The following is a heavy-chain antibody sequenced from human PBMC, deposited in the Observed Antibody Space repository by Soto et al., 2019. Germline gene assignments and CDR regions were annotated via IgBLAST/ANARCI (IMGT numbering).Heavy chain of an antibody. CDR1: GGSISSYY. V-gene: IGHV4-59*08. Sequence: QVQLQESGPGLVKPSETLSLTCTVSGGSISSYYWSWIRQPPGKGLEWMGYIYYSGSTNYNPSLKSRVTISVDTSENLVYLKLSSVAAADTAVNYCARWYGGTFDYWGQGTLVTVSS. J-gene: IGHJ4*02. D-gene: IGHD2-15*01. CDR2: IYYSGST. CDR3: ARWYGGTFDY.